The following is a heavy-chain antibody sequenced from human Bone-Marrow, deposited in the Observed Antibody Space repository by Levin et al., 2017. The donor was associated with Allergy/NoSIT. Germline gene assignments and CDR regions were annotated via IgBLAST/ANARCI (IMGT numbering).Heavy chain of an antibody. D-gene: IGHD6-6*01. J-gene: IGHJ6*02. CDR2: TSSTGRTT. CDR1: GFTLTDYY. CDR3: VRDGRQLATPYYGMDV. V-gene: IGHV3-11*01. Sequence: GESLKISCAASGFTLTDYYMSWIRQAPGKGLEWVSLTSSTGRTTYYGDSVKGRFTISRDSAENSLYLQMNNLRGEDTAIYYCVRDGRQLATPYYGMDVWGQGTTVTVSS.